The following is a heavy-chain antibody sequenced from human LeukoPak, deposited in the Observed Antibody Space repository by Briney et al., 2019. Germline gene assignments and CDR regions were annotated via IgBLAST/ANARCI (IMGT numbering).Heavy chain of an antibody. CDR2: ISGSGGST. CDR3: AMIVGSTRPFDY. J-gene: IGHJ4*02. CDR1: GFTFNTYV. Sequence: GGSLRLSCAASGFTFNTYVMSWVRQAPGKGLEWVSAISGSGGSTYYADSVKGRFTISRDNSKNTLFLQMNSLRAEDTAVYYCAMIVGSTRPFDYWGKGTLVTVSS. V-gene: IGHV3-23*01. D-gene: IGHD1-26*01.